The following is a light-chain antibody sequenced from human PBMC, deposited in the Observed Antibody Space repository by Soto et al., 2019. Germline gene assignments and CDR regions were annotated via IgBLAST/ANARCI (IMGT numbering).Light chain of an antibody. V-gene: IGLV1-47*01. CDR3: AAWDDSLSGYV. J-gene: IGLJ1*01. CDR1: SSNIGSNY. CDR2: RNN. Sequence: QSVLTQPPSASGTPGQRVTISCSGSSSNIGSNYVYWYQQLPGTAPKLLIYRNNQRPSGVPARFSGSKSGTAASLSISGLRSEDEADDYCAAWDDSLSGYVFGTGTKLTVL.